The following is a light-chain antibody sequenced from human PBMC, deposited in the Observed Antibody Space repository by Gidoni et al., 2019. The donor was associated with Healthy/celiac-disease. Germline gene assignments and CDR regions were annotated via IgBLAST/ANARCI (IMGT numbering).Light chain of an antibody. CDR1: QSVSSY. CDR3: QQRSNWASIT. J-gene: IGKJ5*01. CDR2: DAS. Sequence: EIVLTQSPASLSWSPGERATLACRASQSVSSYLAWYQPKPGQAPRLLIYDASNRATGIPARFSGSGSGTDFTLTISSLAPEDFAVYYCQQRSNWASITFGQGTRLEIK. V-gene: IGKV3-11*01.